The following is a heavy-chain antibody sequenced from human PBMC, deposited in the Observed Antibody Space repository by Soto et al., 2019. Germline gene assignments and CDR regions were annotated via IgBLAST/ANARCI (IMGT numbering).Heavy chain of an antibody. CDR1: GGSISGYY. D-gene: IGHD3-3*01. CDR3: ARDLRDITIFGVVVSDAFDI. Sequence: SETLSLTCTVSGGSISGYYWSWIRQPPGKGLEWIGYIYYSGSTNYNPSLKSRVTISVDTSKNQFSLKLSSVTAADTAVYYCARDLRDITIFGVVVSDAFDIWGQGTMVTVSS. V-gene: IGHV4-59*01. CDR2: IYYSGST. J-gene: IGHJ3*02.